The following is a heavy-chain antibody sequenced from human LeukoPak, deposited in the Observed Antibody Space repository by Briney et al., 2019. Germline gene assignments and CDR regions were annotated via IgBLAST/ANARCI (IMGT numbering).Heavy chain of an antibody. J-gene: IGHJ4*02. CDR1: GFTFSSYW. CDR3: TRGSSGY. CDR2: IKHDGSEK. V-gene: IGHV3-7*04. Sequence: PGGSLRLSCEASGFTFSSYWMSWVSQAPGKGLEWVANIKHDGSEKYYVDSVKGRFTVSRDNAKNSLYLQMNSLRVEDTAVYFCTRGSSGYWGQGTLVTVSS. D-gene: IGHD1-26*01.